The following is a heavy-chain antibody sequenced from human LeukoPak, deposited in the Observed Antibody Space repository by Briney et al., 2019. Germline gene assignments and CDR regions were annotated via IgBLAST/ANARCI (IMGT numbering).Heavy chain of an antibody. D-gene: IGHD2-2*01. J-gene: IGHJ3*02. CDR3: AKDYCSSTSCPRGYAFDI. V-gene: IGHV3-23*01. CDR2: ISGSGGST. Sequence: GGSLRLSCAASGFTFSSYAMSWVRQAPGKGLEWVSAISGSGGSTYYADSVKGRFTISRDNSKNTLYLQMNSLRAEDTAVYYCAKDYCSSTSCPRGYAFDIWGQGTMVTVSS. CDR1: GFTFSSYA.